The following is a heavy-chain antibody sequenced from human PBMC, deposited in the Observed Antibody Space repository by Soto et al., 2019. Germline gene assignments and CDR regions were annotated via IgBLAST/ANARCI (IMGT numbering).Heavy chain of an antibody. D-gene: IGHD3-10*01. Sequence: PSDTLSLTCTVSGGSLSSYYWSWIRQPAGKGLEWIGRIYTSGSTNYHPSLKSRVTMSVDTSKNQFSLKLSSVTAADPAVYYCARAYYGWGIDPWFDPWGQGTLVTVSS. CDR2: IYTSGST. CDR3: ARAYYGWGIDPWFDP. J-gene: IGHJ5*02. V-gene: IGHV4-4*07. CDR1: GGSLSSYY.